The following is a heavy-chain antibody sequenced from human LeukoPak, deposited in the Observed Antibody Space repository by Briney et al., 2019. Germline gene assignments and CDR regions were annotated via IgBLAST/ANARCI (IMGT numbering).Heavy chain of an antibody. J-gene: IGHJ4*02. CDR3: ARDRVEEVVTPVEFDY. CDR1: GFTFSSYS. CDR2: ISSSSRTI. V-gene: IGHV3-48*04. Sequence: GGSLRLSCAASGFTFSSYSMNWVRQAPGKGLEWVSYISSSSRTIYYADSVKGRFTISRDNAKNSLDLQMSSLRAEDTAVYYCARDRVEEVVTPVEFDYWGQGTLVTVSS. D-gene: IGHD4-23*01.